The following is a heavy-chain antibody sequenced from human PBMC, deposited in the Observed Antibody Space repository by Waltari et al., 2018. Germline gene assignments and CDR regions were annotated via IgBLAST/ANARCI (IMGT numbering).Heavy chain of an antibody. D-gene: IGHD6-13*01. CDR1: GFSLSTRGVG. CDR3: AHRDGPAAAGPGVDY. CDR2: LYWNDDK. Sequence: QITLKESGPTLVKPTLTLTLTCTFSGFSLSTRGVGVGWIRQPPGKALEWLALLYWNDDKRYNPALKSRLTITKDTSKNQVVLTMTNRDPVDTATDSCAHRDGPAAAGPGVDYGGKGTLVTVSS. V-gene: IGHV2-5*01. J-gene: IGHJ4*02.